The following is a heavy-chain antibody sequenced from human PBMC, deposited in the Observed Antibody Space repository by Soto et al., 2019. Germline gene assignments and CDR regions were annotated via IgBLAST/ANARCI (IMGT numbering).Heavy chain of an antibody. V-gene: IGHV3-23*01. CDR3: AKDTTPYTAIFTLVDV. D-gene: IGHD3-9*01. CDR2: ISGGSGST. Sequence: GGSLRLSCSASGFIFSSYAMSWVRQTPGKGLEWVSSISGGSGSTYYADSVKGRFTISRDNSKNTLFLQMNSLRVEDTALYYCAKDTTPYTAIFTLVDVWGKGTTVTVSS. J-gene: IGHJ6*04. CDR1: GFIFSSYA.